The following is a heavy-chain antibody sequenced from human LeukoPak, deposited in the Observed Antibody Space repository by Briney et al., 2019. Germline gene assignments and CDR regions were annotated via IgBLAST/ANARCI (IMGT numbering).Heavy chain of an antibody. CDR1: GFTFSSYA. J-gene: IGHJ1*01. Sequence: GGSLRLSCAASGFTFSSYAMSWVRQAPGMGLDGVSTISGSGAYTYYADSVKGRFTISRDNSKNTLYLQMNSLRAEDTAVYYCAKYFASGSYYKLPHWGQGTLVTVSS. CDR3: AKYFASGSYYKLPH. V-gene: IGHV3-23*01. D-gene: IGHD3-10*01. CDR2: ISGSGAYT.